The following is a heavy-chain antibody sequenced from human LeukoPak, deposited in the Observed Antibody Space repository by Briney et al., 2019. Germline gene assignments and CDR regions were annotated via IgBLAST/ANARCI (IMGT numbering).Heavy chain of an antibody. Sequence: SGPTLWKPSETLSLTCTVSGGSISSHYWSWIRQPPGKGMEWIGYIYYSGSTNYNTSLKSRVTISVATSKDQFSLNLPPVTPEETAVYYCARVYSDYGIPMGVWGQVATVTVS. V-gene: IGHV4-59*11. CDR2: IYYSGST. D-gene: IGHD4-11*01. J-gene: IGHJ6*02. CDR3: ARVYSDYGIPMGV. CDR1: GGSISSHY.